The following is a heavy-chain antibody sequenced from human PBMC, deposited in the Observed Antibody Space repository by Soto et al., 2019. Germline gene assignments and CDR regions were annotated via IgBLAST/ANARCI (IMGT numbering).Heavy chain of an antibody. CDR1: GYTFTSYG. CDR2: ISAYNGNT. Sequence: QVQLVQSGVEVEKPGASVKVSCKASGYTFTSYGVSWVRQAPGQGLEWMGWISAYNGNTNYAQKFQGRVTMTTDTSTSTAFMELRSLRSDDTAVYHCARDVPTVTTRGPDYWGQGTLVTVSS. V-gene: IGHV1-18*01. CDR3: ARDVPTVTTRGPDY. J-gene: IGHJ4*02. D-gene: IGHD4-17*01.